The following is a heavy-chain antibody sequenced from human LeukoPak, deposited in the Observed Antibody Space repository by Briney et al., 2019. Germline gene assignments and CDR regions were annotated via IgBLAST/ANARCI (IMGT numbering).Heavy chain of an antibody. CDR1: GFTLSSYA. Sequence: PGGSLRLSCAASGFTLSSYAMSWVRQAPGKGLEWVSATSSSDAGTYYAESVRGRFTISRDNSKNTLFLQMNSLRAEDAAVYYCARRAGAYSHPYDYWGQGTLVTVSS. V-gene: IGHV3-23*01. D-gene: IGHD4/OR15-4a*01. CDR2: TSSSDAGT. CDR3: ARRAGAYSHPYDY. J-gene: IGHJ4*02.